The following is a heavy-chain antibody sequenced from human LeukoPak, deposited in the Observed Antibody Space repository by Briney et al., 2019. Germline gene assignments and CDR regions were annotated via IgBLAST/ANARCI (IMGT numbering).Heavy chain of an antibody. CDR2: INPNNGVT. D-gene: IGHD3-9*01. J-gene: IGHJ6*02. Sequence: ASVKVSCKASGYTFTGYYIHWVRQAPGQGLEWMAWINPNNGVTNYAQKFQGRVTMTRDTSITTAYMELSRLRSDDTAVYYCALVYYDFLTGNYYYYYGMDVWGQGTTVTVSS. V-gene: IGHV1-2*02. CDR3: ALVYYDFLTGNYYYYYGMDV. CDR1: GYTFTGYY.